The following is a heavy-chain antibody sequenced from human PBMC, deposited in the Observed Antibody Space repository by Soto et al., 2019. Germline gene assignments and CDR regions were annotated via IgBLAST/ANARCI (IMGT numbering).Heavy chain of an antibody. CDR1: GVSVSTGVYY. CDR2: IDNSGAT. CDR3: ARLRIATNNYKWFDP. D-gene: IGHD2-21*01. Sequence: PSETLSLTCTVSGVSVSTGVYYWTWIRQQPGKGLEWVGYIDNSGATYYNPSLRDRITISQDTSERQFSLNLRLVTAADTAVYYCARLRIATNNYKWFDPWGQGTLVTVSS. J-gene: IGHJ5*02. V-gene: IGHV4-31*03.